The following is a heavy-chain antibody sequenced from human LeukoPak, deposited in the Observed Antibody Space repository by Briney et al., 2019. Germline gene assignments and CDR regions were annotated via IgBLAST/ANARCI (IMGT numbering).Heavy chain of an antibody. Sequence: GGSLRLFCAASGFTFSSYSMNWVRQAPGKGLEWVGRIRSKTDGGTTEYAAPVKGRFTVSGDDSKNTLYLQMNSLKTEDTGVYYCITASAPDYWGQGTLVTVSS. CDR2: IRSKTDGGTT. CDR3: ITASAPDY. J-gene: IGHJ4*02. V-gene: IGHV3-15*01. CDR1: GFTFSSYS.